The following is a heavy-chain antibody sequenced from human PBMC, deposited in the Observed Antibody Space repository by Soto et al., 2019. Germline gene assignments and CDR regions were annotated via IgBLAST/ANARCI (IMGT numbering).Heavy chain of an antibody. CDR1: GFTFSSYA. Sequence: GSLRLSCAASGFTFSSYAMSWVRQAPGKGLEWVSAISGSGGSTYYADSVKGRFTISRDNSKNTLYLQMNSLRAEDTAVYYCAKRGDYCSGGSCYSSDYYYYYMDVWGKGTTVTVSS. V-gene: IGHV3-23*01. CDR2: ISGSGGST. J-gene: IGHJ6*03. D-gene: IGHD2-15*01. CDR3: AKRGDYCSGGSCYSSDYYYYYMDV.